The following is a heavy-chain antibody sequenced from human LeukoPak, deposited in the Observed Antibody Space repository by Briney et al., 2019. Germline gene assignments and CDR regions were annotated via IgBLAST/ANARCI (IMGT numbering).Heavy chain of an antibody. CDR3: ARRRGSYSDDY. CDR1: GFTFSNAW. J-gene: IGHJ4*02. Sequence: GGSLRLSCAASGFTFSNAWMSWVRQAPGKGLEWVGRIKSKTFGGTTDYAAPVKGRFTISRDDSKNTLYLQMNSLRAEDTAVYYCARRRGSYSDDYWGQGTLVTVSS. CDR2: IKSKTFGGTT. D-gene: IGHD1-26*01. V-gene: IGHV3-15*01.